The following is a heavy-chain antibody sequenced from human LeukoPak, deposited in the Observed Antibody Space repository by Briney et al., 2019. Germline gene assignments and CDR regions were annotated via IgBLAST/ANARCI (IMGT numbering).Heavy chain of an antibody. Sequence: GGSLRLSCAASGFTFSRFWMSWVRQAPGKGLEWVANIKQDGSEKYYVDSVKGRFTISRDNAKNSLYLQMNSLRAEDTAIYYCAKRLPFYYDYWGQGILVTVSS. CDR3: AKRLPFYYDY. D-gene: IGHD4-17*01. V-gene: IGHV3-7*05. CDR2: IKQDGSEK. J-gene: IGHJ4*02. CDR1: GFTFSRFW.